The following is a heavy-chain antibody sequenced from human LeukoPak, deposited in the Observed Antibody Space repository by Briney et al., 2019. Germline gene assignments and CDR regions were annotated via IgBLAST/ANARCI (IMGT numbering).Heavy chain of an antibody. J-gene: IGHJ3*02. CDR3: AKDLYCSSTSCPPDAFDI. CDR1: GFTFSSYG. D-gene: IGHD2-2*01. V-gene: IGHV3-30*02. CDR2: IRYDGSNK. Sequence: GGSLRLSCAAPGFTFSSYGMHWVRQAPGKGLEWVAFIRYDGSNKYYADSVKGRFTISRDNSKNTLYLQMNSLRAEDTAVYYCAKDLYCSSTSCPPDAFDIWGQGTMVTVSS.